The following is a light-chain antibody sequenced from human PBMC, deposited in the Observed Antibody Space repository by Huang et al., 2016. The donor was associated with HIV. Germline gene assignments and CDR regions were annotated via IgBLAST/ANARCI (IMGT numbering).Light chain of an antibody. J-gene: IGKJ3*01. CDR3: QQSYSTPFT. V-gene: IGKV3-15*01. CDR1: ESVGRT. CDR2: GAS. Sequence: ETVIMQSPATLSVSPGERVTLSCRASESVGRTLAWYQQRSGQAPRLLMYGASTRAPGIPARFNGRGSGTEVTLTISSLQPGDFATYYCQQSYSTPFTFGPGTKVDIK.